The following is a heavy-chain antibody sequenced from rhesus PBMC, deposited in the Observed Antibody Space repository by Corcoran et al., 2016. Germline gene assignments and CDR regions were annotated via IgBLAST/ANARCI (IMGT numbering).Heavy chain of an antibody. CDR3: ARGYCTSTTCWKEEYFEF. D-gene: IGHD2-2*01. J-gene: IGHJ1*01. V-gene: IGHV4-73*01. CDR2: IYGNSAST. CDR1: GGSISGYYY. Sequence: QVQLQQWGEGLVKPSETLSLTCAVYGGSISGYYYCSWIRQPPGKGLDWLGYIYGNSASTNYNPTLKNRVTISKETSKNQFSLKLSSVTAADTAVYYCARGYCTSTTCWKEEYFEFWGQGALVTVSS.